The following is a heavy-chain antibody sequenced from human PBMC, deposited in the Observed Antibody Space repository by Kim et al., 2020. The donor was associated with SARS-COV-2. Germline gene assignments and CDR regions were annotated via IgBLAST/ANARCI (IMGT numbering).Heavy chain of an antibody. D-gene: IGHD3-22*01. CDR1: GFTFSSYD. CDR2: IGTAGDT. CDR3: ARGRGDDNNGYYAY. J-gene: IGHJ4*02. V-gene: IGHV3-13*01. Sequence: GGSLRLSCAASGFTFSSYDMNWVRQRTGKGLEWVSTIGTAGDTFYPDSVKSRFTISRENAKNSLYLQMSSLRAEDTAVYYFARGRGDDNNGYYAYWGQGILVTVSS.